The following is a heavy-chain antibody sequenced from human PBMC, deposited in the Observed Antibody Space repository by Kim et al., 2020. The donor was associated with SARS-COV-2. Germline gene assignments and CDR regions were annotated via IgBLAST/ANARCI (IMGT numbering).Heavy chain of an antibody. D-gene: IGHD6-19*01. CDR1: GGTFSSYA. J-gene: IGHJ6*02. CDR3: ARTSWGKSSGWYGYYYYGMDV. CDR2: IIPIFGTA. Sequence: ASVKVSCKASGGTFSSYAISWVRQAPGQGLEWMGGIIPIFGTANYAQKFQGRVTITADESTSTAYMELSSLRSEDTAVYYCARTSWGKSSGWYGYYYYGMDVWGPGTTVTVSS. V-gene: IGHV1-69*13.